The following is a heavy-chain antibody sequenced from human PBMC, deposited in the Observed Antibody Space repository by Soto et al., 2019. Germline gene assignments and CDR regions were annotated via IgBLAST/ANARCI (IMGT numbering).Heavy chain of an antibody. Sequence: QVQLVESGGGVVQPERSQRLSCAASKFTFRTYMMHWVRQAPGKGLEWVALISLDGSNKYYADSVKGRFTISRDNSKNTMYLQMNSLRPEDTAVYYCAREMIPMIMGGMSAMDVWGQGTTVTVSS. CDR1: KFTFRTYM. V-gene: IGHV3-30*04. CDR2: ISLDGSNK. D-gene: IGHD3-22*01. CDR3: AREMIPMIMGGMSAMDV. J-gene: IGHJ6*02.